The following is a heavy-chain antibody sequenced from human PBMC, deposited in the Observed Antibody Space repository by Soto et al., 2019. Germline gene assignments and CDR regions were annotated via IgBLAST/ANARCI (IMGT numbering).Heavy chain of an antibody. Sequence: QVQLVQSGAEVKKPGASVKVSCKASGYTFTSYGISWVRQAPGQGLEWMGWISAYNGNTNYAQKLQGRVTMTTDTSTSTAYTELRSLRSDDTAVYYCARELTYYDILTGYYGSSYYYGMDVWGQGTTVTVSS. CDR1: GYTFTSYG. CDR2: ISAYNGNT. CDR3: ARELTYYDILTGYYGSSYYYGMDV. D-gene: IGHD3-9*01. J-gene: IGHJ6*02. V-gene: IGHV1-18*01.